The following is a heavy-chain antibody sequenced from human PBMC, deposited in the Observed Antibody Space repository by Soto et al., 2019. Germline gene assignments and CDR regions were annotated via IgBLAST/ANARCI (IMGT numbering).Heavy chain of an antibody. CDR2: LWYDGNKK. V-gene: IGHV3-33*03. D-gene: IGHD3-10*01. CDR3: AREELALYDALHM. J-gene: IGHJ3*02. CDR1: GFTLSTYD. Sequence: QLQLVESGGGVVRPGRSLRLSCAASGFTLSTYDMHWVRQAPGTGLERVAVLWYDGNKKHYADSVKGRFTISRANSRNGLYLQMNSLRVAATAVYYCAREELALYDALHMWGRGTTVIVAS.